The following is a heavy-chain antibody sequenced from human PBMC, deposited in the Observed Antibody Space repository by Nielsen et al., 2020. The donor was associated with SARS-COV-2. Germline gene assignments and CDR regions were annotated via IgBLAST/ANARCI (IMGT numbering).Heavy chain of an antibody. CDR3: TKAQYSSTWY. CDR2: ITTNDDRT. CDR1: GFIFSNYR. Sequence: GESLKISCAASGFIFSNYRMRWVRQAPGKGLEWVSGITTNDDRTFYAASVKGRLTISSDKAINTVYLQMNSLSPDDTAVYYCTKAQYSSTWYWGQGTLVTVSS. V-gene: IGHV3-23*01. D-gene: IGHD6-13*01. J-gene: IGHJ4*02.